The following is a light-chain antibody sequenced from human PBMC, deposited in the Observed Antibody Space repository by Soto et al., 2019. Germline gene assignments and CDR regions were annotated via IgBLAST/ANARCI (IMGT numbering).Light chain of an antibody. J-gene: IGLJ1*01. Sequence: QSVLTQPASVSGSPVQSITISCTGTSSDVGGYNYVSWYQQPPGKAPKLMIYDVSNRPSGVSNRFSGSKSGNTASLTISGLQAEDEADYYCSSYTSSSTPGVFGTGTKVTVL. CDR1: SSDVGGYNY. V-gene: IGLV2-14*01. CDR2: DVS. CDR3: SSYTSSSTPGV.